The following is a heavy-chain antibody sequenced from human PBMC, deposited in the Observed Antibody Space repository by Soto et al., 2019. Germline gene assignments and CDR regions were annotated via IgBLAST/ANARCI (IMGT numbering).Heavy chain of an antibody. Sequence: PSLTVSCKASGYTFTSYDINWVRPATGQGLEWMGWMNPNSGNTGYAQKFQGRVTMTRNTSISTAYMELSSLRSEDTAVYYCSRGNLDYSSSWGFYFDYWGQGTLVTVSS. V-gene: IGHV1-8*01. J-gene: IGHJ4*02. CDR3: SRGNLDYSSSWGFYFDY. CDR2: MNPNSGNT. D-gene: IGHD6-6*01. CDR1: GYTFTSYD.